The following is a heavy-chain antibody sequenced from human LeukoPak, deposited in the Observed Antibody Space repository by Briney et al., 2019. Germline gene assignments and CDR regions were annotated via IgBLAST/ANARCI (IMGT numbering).Heavy chain of an antibody. CDR2: IWYDGSNK. Sequence: GGSLRLSCAASGFTFSSYGMHWVRQAPGKGLEWVAVIWYDGSNKYYADSVKGRFTISRDNSKNTLYLQMNSLRAEDTAAYYCARDRDYGSGSYSLYYYYGMDVWGKGTTVTVSS. CDR1: GFTFSSYG. CDR3: ARDRDYGSGSYSLYYYYGMDV. D-gene: IGHD3-10*01. J-gene: IGHJ6*04. V-gene: IGHV3-33*01.